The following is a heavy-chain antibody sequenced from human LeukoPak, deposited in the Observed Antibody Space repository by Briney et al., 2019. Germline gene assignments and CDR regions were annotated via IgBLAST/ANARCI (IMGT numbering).Heavy chain of an antibody. J-gene: IGHJ6*03. CDR1: GGSISSYY. CDR2: IYYSGST. CDR3: ASVPRRYCSGGSCSKGGYYYYYMDV. V-gene: IGHV4-59*01. D-gene: IGHD2-15*01. Sequence: PSETLSLTCTVSGGSISSYYWSWIRQPPGKGLEWIGYIYYSGSTNYNPSLKSRVTISVDTSKNQFSLKLGSVTAADTAVYYCASVPRRYCSGGSCSKGGYYYYYMDVWGQGTPVTVSS.